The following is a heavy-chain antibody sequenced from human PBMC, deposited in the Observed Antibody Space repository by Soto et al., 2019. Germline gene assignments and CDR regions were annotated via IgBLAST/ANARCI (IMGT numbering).Heavy chain of an antibody. CDR3: ARARGTAVSELYHYYGMDV. V-gene: IGHV1-2*02. D-gene: IGHD4-4*01. J-gene: IGHJ6*02. Sequence: GASVKVSCKASGYTFTDYYMHWVRQAPGQGLEWMGCINPNSGGTIYAQKFQGRVTMTGDTSISTAYMELSRLRFDDTAMYYCARARGTAVSELYHYYGMDVWGQGTTVTVSS. CDR2: INPNSGGT. CDR1: GYTFTDYY.